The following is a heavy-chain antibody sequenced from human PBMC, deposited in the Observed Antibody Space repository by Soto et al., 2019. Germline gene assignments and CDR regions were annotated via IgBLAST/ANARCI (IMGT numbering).Heavy chain of an antibody. V-gene: IGHV3-21*01. J-gene: IGHJ4*02. Sequence: EVQLVESGGGLVKPGGSLRLSCAASGFTFSSYSMNWVRQAPGRGLEWVSSISSSSSYIYYADSVKGRFTISRDNAQNSLYLQMNSLRAEDMAVYYCARDQPGYSYGYGLGYWCQGTLVTVSS. D-gene: IGHD5-18*01. CDR2: ISSSSSYI. CDR1: GFTFSSYS. CDR3: ARDQPGYSYGYGLGY.